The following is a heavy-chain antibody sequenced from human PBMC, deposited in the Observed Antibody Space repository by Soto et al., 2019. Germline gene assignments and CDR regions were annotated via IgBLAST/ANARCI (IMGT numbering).Heavy chain of an antibody. CDR2: IIPIFGTA. D-gene: IGHD6-6*01. V-gene: IGHV1-69*01. J-gene: IGHJ6*02. CDR3: ARGLPTYSSYGYYYGMDV. CDR1: GGTFSSYA. Sequence: QVQLVQSGAEVKKPGSSVKVSCKASGGTFSSYAISWVRQAPGQGLEWMGGIIPIFGTANYAQKFQGRVTITEDESTSTAYMELSSLRSEDTAGYYCARGLPTYSSYGYYYGMDVWGQGTTVTVSS.